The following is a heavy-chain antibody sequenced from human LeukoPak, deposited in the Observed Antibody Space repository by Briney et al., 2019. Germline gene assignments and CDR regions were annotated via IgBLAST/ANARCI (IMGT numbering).Heavy chain of an antibody. Sequence: SETLSLTCAVYGGSFSGYYWSWIRQPPGKGLEWIGEINHSGSTNYNPSLKRRVTISVDTSKNQFFLKLSSVTAADPAGEYCARGGGDYDYVWGSYRLGYYYYYMDVWGKGTTVTVSS. D-gene: IGHD3-16*02. CDR1: GGSFSGYY. CDR3: ARGGGDYDYVWGSYRLGYYYYYMDV. J-gene: IGHJ6*03. V-gene: IGHV4-34*01. CDR2: INHSGST.